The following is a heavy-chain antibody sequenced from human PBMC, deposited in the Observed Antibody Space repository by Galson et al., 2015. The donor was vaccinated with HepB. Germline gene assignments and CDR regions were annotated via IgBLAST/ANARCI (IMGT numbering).Heavy chain of an antibody. V-gene: IGHV4-34*01. CDR3: ARRRGYCSSTSCYIFDY. CDR2: INHSGST. J-gene: IGHJ4*02. Sequence: SETLSLTCAVYGGSFSGYYWSWIRQPPGKGLEWIGEINHSGSTYYNPSLKSRVTISVDTSKNQFSLKLSSVTAADTAVYYCARRRGYCSSTSCYIFDYWGQGTLVTVSS. D-gene: IGHD2-2*02. CDR1: GGSFSGYY.